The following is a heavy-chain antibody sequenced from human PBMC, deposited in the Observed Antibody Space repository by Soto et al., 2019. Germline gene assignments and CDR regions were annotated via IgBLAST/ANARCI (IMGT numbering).Heavy chain of an antibody. CDR2: IFSNDEK. J-gene: IGHJ6*03. V-gene: IGHV2-26*01. CDR1: GFSLSNARMG. Sequence: SGPTLVNPTETLTLTCTVSGFSLSNARMGVSWIRQPPGKALEWLAHIFSNDEKSYSTSLKSRLTISKDTSKSQVVLTMTNMDPVDTATYYCARIRVYYDILTGYARYYMDVWGKGTTVTVSS. CDR3: ARIRVYYDILTGYARYYMDV. D-gene: IGHD3-9*01.